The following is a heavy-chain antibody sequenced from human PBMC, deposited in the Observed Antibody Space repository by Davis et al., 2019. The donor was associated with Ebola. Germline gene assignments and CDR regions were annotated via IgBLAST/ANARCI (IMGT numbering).Heavy chain of an antibody. D-gene: IGHD3-10*01. CDR2: FYPGDSDS. Sequence: KVSCKGSGYSFINYWIGWLRQTPGKGLEWMGIFYPGDSDSRYSPSFQGRVTFSGDKSISTAYLQWNSLKASDTAMYYCARESDYSGSRSNLFAFWGQGTLVTVSS. CDR3: ARESDYSGSRSNLFAF. CDR1: GYSFINYW. V-gene: IGHV5-51*01. J-gene: IGHJ4*02.